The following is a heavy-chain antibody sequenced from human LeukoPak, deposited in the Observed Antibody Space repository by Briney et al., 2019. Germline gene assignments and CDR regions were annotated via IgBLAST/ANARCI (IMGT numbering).Heavy chain of an antibody. CDR2: ISYDGSNK. CDR3: AKVGSGSGYFDY. V-gene: IGHV3-30*18. CDR1: GFTFSSYG. D-gene: IGHD1-26*01. J-gene: IGHJ4*02. Sequence: GGSLRLSCAASGFTFSSYGMHWVRRAPGKGLEWVAVISYDGSNKYYADSVKGRFTISRDNSKNTLYLQMNSLRAEDTAVYYCAKVGSGSGYFDYWGQGTLVTVSS.